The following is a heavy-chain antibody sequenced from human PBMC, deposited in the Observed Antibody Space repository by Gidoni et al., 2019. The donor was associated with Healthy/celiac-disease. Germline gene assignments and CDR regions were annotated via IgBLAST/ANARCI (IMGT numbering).Heavy chain of an antibody. CDR1: GFTFSSYW. D-gene: IGHD4-17*01. J-gene: IGHJ4*02. V-gene: IGHV3-7*01. Sequence: EVQLVESGGGLVQPGGSLRLSCAASGFTFSSYWMSWVRQAPGKGLEWVAKIKQDGSEKDYVDSVKGRFTISRDNAKNSLYLQMNSLRAEDTAVYYCASRASYGDYVELDYWGQGTLVTVSS. CDR2: IKQDGSEK. CDR3: ASRASYGDYVELDY.